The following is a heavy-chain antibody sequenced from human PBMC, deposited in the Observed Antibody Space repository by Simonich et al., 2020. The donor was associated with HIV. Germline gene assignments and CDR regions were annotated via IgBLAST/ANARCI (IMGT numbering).Heavy chain of an antibody. CDR1: GFTFSSYS. V-gene: IGHV3-21*01. Sequence: EVQLVESGGGLVKPGGSLRLSCAASGFTFSSYSMNWVRQAPGKGLEWVASISSSSRYIYYADSVKGRFTIPRDNDKNSLYMQMNSLRAEDTAVYYCARDGRKGSSTSCSDYWGQGTLVTVSS. J-gene: IGHJ4*02. CDR2: ISSSSRYI. CDR3: ARDGRKGSSTSCSDY. D-gene: IGHD2-2*01.